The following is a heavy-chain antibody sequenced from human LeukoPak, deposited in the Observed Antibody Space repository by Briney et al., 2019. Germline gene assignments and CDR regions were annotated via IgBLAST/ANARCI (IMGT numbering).Heavy chain of an antibody. V-gene: IGHV4-61*02. J-gene: IGHJ4*02. Sequence: SETLSLTCTVSGGPISSGSYYWSWIRQPAGKGLEWIGRIYTSGSTNYNPSLKSRVTISVDTSKNQFSLKLSSVTAADTAVYYCARDANTASISIAARRRDYWGQGTLVTVSS. CDR3: ARDANTASISIAARRRDY. D-gene: IGHD6-6*01. CDR2: IYTSGST. CDR1: GGPISSGSYY.